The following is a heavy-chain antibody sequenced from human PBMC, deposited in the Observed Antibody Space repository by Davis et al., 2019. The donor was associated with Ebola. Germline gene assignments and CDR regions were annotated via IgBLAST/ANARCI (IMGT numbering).Heavy chain of an antibody. V-gene: IGHV4-4*02. CDR3: ARGGDIVVVRAATYDWFDP. J-gene: IGHJ5*02. Sequence: PSETLSLTCAVSGGSISNNNWWSWVRQPPGKGLEWIGEIYHSGSTNYNPSLKSRVTISVDKSKNQFSLKVSSVTAADTAVYYCARGGDIVVVRAATYDWFDPWGQGTLVTVSS. CDR2: IYHSGST. D-gene: IGHD2-2*01. CDR1: GGSISNNNW.